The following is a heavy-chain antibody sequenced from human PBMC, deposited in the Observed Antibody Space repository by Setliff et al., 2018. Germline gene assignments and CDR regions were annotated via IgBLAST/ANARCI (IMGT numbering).Heavy chain of an antibody. V-gene: IGHV3-48*01. Sequence: GGSLRLSCAASGFTFSSYSMNWVRQAPGKGLEWVSYISSSCSTIYYADSVKGRFTISRDNAKNSLYLQMNSLRAEDTAVYYCARGPYYDFWSGYGADAFDIWGQGTMVTVSS. CDR3: ARGPYYDFWSGYGADAFDI. J-gene: IGHJ3*02. CDR2: ISSSCSTI. D-gene: IGHD3-3*01. CDR1: GFTFSSYS.